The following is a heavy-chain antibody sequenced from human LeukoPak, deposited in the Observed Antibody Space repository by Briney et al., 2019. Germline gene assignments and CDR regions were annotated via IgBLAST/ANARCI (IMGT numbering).Heavy chain of an antibody. CDR3: AILRYFDWLLLAFDP. J-gene: IGHJ5*02. Sequence: ASVKVSCKASGYTFTSYAMNWVRQAPGQGLEWMGWINPNSGGTNYAQKFQGRVTMTRDTSISTAYMELSRLRSDDTAVYYCAILRYFDWLLLAFDPWGQGTLVTVSS. CDR1: GYTFTSYA. CDR2: INPNSGGT. V-gene: IGHV1-2*02. D-gene: IGHD3-9*01.